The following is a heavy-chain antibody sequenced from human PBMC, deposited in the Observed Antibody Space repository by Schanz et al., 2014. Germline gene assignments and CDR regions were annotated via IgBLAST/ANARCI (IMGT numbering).Heavy chain of an antibody. J-gene: IGHJ4*02. Sequence: EVQLVESGGGLVQPGGSLRLSCAASGFTFNSYAMSWVRQAPGRGLEWVSGISGSGGTTHYADSVEGRFTISRVNSKNTLYLRMKGLRAEDTAVYYCAKGRRGYFDSSGSYWGTFDFWGQGTLVSVSS. V-gene: IGHV3-23*04. CDR1: GFTFNSYA. CDR2: ISGSGGTT. D-gene: IGHD3-22*01. CDR3: AKGRRGYFDSSGSYWGTFDF.